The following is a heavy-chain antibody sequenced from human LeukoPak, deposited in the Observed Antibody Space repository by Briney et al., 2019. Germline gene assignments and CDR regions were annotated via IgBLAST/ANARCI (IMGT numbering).Heavy chain of an antibody. J-gene: IGHJ4*02. D-gene: IGHD1-7*01. V-gene: IGHV3-30*18. CDR1: GFTFSNYA. CDR3: AKVRVVFNWNYAYYFDY. CDR2: ISYDGSSK. Sequence: GGSLRLSCAASGFTFSNYAMHWVRQAPGKGLEWVAIISYDGSSKYYADSVKGRFTISRDNSKNTLYLQMNSLGPEDTTMYYCAKVRVVFNWNYAYYFDYWGQGTLVTVSS.